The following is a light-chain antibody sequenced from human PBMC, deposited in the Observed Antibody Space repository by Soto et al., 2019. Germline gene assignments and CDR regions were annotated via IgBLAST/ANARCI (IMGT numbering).Light chain of an antibody. J-gene: IGKJ1*01. V-gene: IGKV1-17*01. CDR1: QSIRSY. Sequence: DIHMSQSPSSLSASVGDRVNITCGASQSIRSYLNWYQQKPGKAPKLLIYAASTLQSGVPSRFSGSGSGTEFTLTISSLQPDDVVTYYCQQYNTYPWTFGQGTKVDIK. CDR2: AAS. CDR3: QQYNTYPWT.